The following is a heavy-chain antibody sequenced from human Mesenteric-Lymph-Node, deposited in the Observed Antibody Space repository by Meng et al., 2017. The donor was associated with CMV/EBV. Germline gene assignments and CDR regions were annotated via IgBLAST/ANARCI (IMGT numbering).Heavy chain of an antibody. CDR2: IKQDGSEK. V-gene: IGHV3-7*04. CDR1: GFTFSSYW. CDR3: ARGLYKLLNGMDV. J-gene: IGHJ6*02. Sequence: GESLKISCAASGFTFSSYWMSWVRQAPGKGLEWVANIKQDGSEKYYVDSVKGRFTISRDNAKNSLYLQMNSLRAEDTAVYYCARGLYKLLNGMDVWGQGTTVTVSS. D-gene: IGHD3-10*01.